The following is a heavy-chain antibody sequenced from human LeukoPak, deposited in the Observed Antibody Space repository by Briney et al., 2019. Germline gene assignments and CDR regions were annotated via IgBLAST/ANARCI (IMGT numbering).Heavy chain of an antibody. CDR1: GYTFTSYA. V-gene: IGHV7-4-1*02. J-gene: IGHJ6*02. CDR3: ARDFTYYYYSMDV. Sequence: GASVKVSCKASGYTFTSYAMNWVRQAPGQGLEWMGWINTHTGNPTYAQDFIGRFVFSLDTSVSTAYLQISSLKAEDTAVYYCARDFTYYYYSMDVWGQGTTVTVSS. CDR2: INTHTGNP. D-gene: IGHD2-21*01.